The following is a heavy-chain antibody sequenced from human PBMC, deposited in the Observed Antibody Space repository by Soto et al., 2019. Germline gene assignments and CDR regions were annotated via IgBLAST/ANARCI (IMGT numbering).Heavy chain of an antibody. J-gene: IGHJ6*02. CDR2: ISAYNGNT. D-gene: IGHD3-22*01. V-gene: IGHV1-18*01. Sequence: QVQLVQSGAEVKKPGASVKVSCKASGYTFTSYGISWVRQAPGQGLEWMGWISAYNGNTNYAQKLQGRVTMTTDTCASAAYKELRSLRSDDTAVYSCARDRGAITVIVVAPWGGGMDVWGRGATVTDSS. CDR1: GYTFTSYG. CDR3: ARDRGAITVIVVAPWGGGMDV.